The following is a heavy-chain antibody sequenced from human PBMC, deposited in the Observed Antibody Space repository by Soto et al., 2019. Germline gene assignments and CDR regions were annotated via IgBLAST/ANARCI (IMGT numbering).Heavy chain of an antibody. J-gene: IGHJ4*02. CDR1: GGSISSYY. V-gene: IGHV4-59*08. Sequence: SETLSLTCTVSGGSISSYYWSWIRQPPGKGLEWIGYIYYSGSTNYNPSLKSRVTISVDTSKNQFSLKLSSVTAADTAVYYCVGCTQTQFDYWGQGTLVTVSS. CDR2: IYYSGST. D-gene: IGHD3-16*01. CDR3: VGCTQTQFDY.